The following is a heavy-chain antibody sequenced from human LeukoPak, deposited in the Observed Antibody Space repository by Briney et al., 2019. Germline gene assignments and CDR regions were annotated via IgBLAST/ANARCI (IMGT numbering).Heavy chain of an antibody. D-gene: IGHD4-23*01. CDR1: GFTFSSYA. Sequence: GGSLRLSCAASGFTFSSYAMSWARQAPGKGLEWVSAISGSGGRTYYADSVKGRFTISRDNSKNTLYLQMKSLRAEDTAVYYCASPLHGYGGNSGYWGQGTLVTVSS. CDR3: ASPLHGYGGNSGY. J-gene: IGHJ4*02. V-gene: IGHV3-23*01. CDR2: ISGSGGRT.